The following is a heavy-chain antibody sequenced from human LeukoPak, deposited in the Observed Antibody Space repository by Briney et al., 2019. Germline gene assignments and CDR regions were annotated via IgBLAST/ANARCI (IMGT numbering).Heavy chain of an antibody. V-gene: IGHV3-48*01. Sequence: GGSLRLSCAASGFTFSSYSMNWVRQAPGKGLEWVSYISSSSSTIYYADSVKGRFTISRDNAKNSLYLQMNSLRAEDTAVYYCAKSAPGGDSTFDYWGQGTLVTVSS. J-gene: IGHJ4*02. CDR2: ISSSSSTI. CDR1: GFTFSSYS. D-gene: IGHD2-21*02. CDR3: AKSAPGGDSTFDY.